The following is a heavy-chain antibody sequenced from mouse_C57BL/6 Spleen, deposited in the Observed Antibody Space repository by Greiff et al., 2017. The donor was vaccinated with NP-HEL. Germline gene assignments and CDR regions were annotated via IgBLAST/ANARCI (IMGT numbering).Heavy chain of an antibody. J-gene: IGHJ3*01. D-gene: IGHD2-5*01. CDR2: ISYDGSN. Sequence: ESGPGLVKPSQSLSLTCSVTGYSITSGYYWNWIRQFPGNKLEWMGYISYDGSNNYNPSLKNRISITRDTSKNQFFLKLNSVTTEDTATYYCARDSNYVGWFAYWGQGTLVTVSA. V-gene: IGHV3-6*01. CDR3: ARDSNYVGWFAY. CDR1: GYSITSGYY.